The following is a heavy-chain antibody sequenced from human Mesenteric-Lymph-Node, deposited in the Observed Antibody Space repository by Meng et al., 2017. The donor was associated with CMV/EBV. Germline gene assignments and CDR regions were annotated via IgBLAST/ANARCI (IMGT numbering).Heavy chain of an antibody. Sequence: VKVSCKASGYTFSSYDINWVRQATGQGLEWMGWMNPNSGNTGYAQKFQGRVTMTRNTSINTAYMELSSLRSEDTAVYYCARGGGLVRFLEWLNYWGQGTLVTVSS. CDR2: MNPNSGNT. V-gene: IGHV1-8*01. J-gene: IGHJ4*02. D-gene: IGHD3-3*01. CDR3: ARGGGLVRFLEWLNY. CDR1: GYTFSSYD.